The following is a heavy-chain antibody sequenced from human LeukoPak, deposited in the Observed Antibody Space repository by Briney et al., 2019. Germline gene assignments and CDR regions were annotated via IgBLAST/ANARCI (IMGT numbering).Heavy chain of an antibody. V-gene: IGHV3-48*02. CDR3: VRDRAYSFDY. J-gene: IGHJ4*02. Sequence: PGGSLRLSCAASGFSFSSYAMSWVRQAPGKGLEWVSHIYISSSSNIISYADSVKGRFTISRDNAQNSLYLQMNGLRDEDTAVYYCVRDRAYSFDYWGQGILVTVSS. CDR1: GFSFSSYA. CDR2: ISSSSNII. D-gene: IGHD2-21*01.